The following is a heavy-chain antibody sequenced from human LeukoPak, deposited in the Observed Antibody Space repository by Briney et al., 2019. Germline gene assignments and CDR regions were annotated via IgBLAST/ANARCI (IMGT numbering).Heavy chain of an antibody. J-gene: IGHJ4*02. D-gene: IGHD5/OR15-5a*01. Sequence: NTGGSLGLSCAGSGFMFSDFYINWIRQSPGKGLEWLAYISPDGSYTTYGDSVKGRFVISRDNAKNSVSLQMNSLRVEDTAVYFCASDQVSGVFDYWGQGARVTVS. CDR3: ASDQVSGVFDY. CDR1: GFMFSDFY. V-gene: IGHV3-11*05. CDR2: ISPDGSYT.